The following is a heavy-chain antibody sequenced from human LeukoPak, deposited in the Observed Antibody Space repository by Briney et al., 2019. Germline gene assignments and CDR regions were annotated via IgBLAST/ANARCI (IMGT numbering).Heavy chain of an antibody. J-gene: IGHJ4*02. D-gene: IGHD5-18*01. V-gene: IGHV3-33*08. Sequence: GRSLRLSCAASGFMFRSYGMHWVRQAPGKGLEWVAVIWYDGSNKYYTDSVKGRFTISRDNSNNTLYLQMNSLRVEDMAVYYCARGHVRGYSYGFGYWGQGSLVTVSS. CDR2: IWYDGSNK. CDR1: GFMFRSYG. CDR3: ARGHVRGYSYGFGY.